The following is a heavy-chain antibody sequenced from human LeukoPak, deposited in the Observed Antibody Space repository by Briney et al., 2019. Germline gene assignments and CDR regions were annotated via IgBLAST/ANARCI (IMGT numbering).Heavy chain of an antibody. J-gene: IGHJ4*02. CDR2: IYYSGYT. Sequence: SETLSLTCTVSGGSISNRSHFWGWIRQTPGKGLEWFGSIYYSGYTYYNPSLKSRVTISVDTSKNQFSLRLNSVTAADTAVYYCARASAPNLLAYFDYWGQGILVTVSS. V-gene: IGHV4-39*07. CDR1: GGSISNRSHF. D-gene: IGHD2/OR15-2a*01. CDR3: ARASAPNLLAYFDY.